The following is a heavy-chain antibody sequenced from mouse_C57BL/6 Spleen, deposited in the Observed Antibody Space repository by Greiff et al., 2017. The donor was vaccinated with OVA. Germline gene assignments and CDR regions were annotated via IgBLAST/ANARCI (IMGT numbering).Heavy chain of an antibody. J-gene: IGHJ4*01. CDR2: INPNYGTT. CDR1: GYSFTDYH. Sequence: VHVKQSGPELVKPGASVKISCKASGYSFTDYHMNWVKQSNGKSLEWIGVINPNYGTTSYNQKFKGKATLTVDQSSSTAYMQLNSLTSEDSAVYYDAKVYYDYDGAMDYWGQGTSVTVSS. V-gene: IGHV1-39*01. CDR3: AKVYYDYDGAMDY. D-gene: IGHD2-4*01.